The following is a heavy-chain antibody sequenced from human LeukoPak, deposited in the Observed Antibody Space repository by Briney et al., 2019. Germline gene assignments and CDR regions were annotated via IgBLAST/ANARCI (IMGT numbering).Heavy chain of an antibody. J-gene: IGHJ4*02. Sequence: SETLSLTCTVSGGSINGYYWSWIRQPPGKGLEWIGYIHSNGNTNYNPSLKSRVTISVDTSKNQFSLKVTSVTAADTAVYYCARLKRDYYDSSGLVYFDYWGQGTLVTVSS. CDR2: IHSNGNT. CDR3: ARLKRDYYDSSGLVYFDY. D-gene: IGHD3-22*01. CDR1: GGSINGYY. V-gene: IGHV4-4*08.